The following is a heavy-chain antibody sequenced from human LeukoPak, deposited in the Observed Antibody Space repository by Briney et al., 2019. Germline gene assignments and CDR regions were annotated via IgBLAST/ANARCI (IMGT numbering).Heavy chain of an antibody. V-gene: IGHV3-73*01. D-gene: IGHD2-2*01. CDR2: IRSKANSYAT. CDR3: TRLVPAAIDGDYYYGMDV. J-gene: IGHJ6*02. CDR1: GFTFSGSA. Sequence: PGGSLRLSCAASGFTFSGSAMHWVRQASGKGLEWVGRIRSKANSYATAYAASVKDRFTISRDDPKNTAYLQMNSLKTEDTALYYCTRLVPAAIDGDYYYGMDVWGQGTTVTVSS.